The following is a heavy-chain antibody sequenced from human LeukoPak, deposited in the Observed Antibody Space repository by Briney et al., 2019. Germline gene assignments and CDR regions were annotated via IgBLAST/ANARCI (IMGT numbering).Heavy chain of an antibody. CDR3: ARGVTTVTPGVDY. J-gene: IGHJ4*02. CDR2: ISSSSSYI. V-gene: IGHV3-21*01. D-gene: IGHD4-17*01. CDR1: GFTFDDYG. Sequence: GGSLRLSCAASGFTFDDYGMSWVRQAPGKGLEWGSSISSSSSYIYYADSVKGRFTISRDNAKNSLYLQMNSLRAEDTAVYYCARGVTTVTPGVDYWGQGTLVTVSS.